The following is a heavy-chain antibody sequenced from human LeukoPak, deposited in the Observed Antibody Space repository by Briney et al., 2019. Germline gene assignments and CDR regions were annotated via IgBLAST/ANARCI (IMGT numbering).Heavy chain of an antibody. Sequence: GGSLRLSCAASGFTFRSFWMHWVRQAPGKGLLWVSRVNSDGTSTTYADSVKGRFTISRDNAENTVYLQVNSLRAEDTALYYCARTLGVPSAFDPWGQGTLVTVSS. J-gene: IGHJ5*02. CDR2: VNSDGTST. V-gene: IGHV3-74*01. D-gene: IGHD2-2*01. CDR3: ARTLGVPSAFDP. CDR1: GFTFRSFW.